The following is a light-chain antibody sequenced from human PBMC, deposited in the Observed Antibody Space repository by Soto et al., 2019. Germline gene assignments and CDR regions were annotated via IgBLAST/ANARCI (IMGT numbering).Light chain of an antibody. Sequence: QSALTQPPSVSGSPGQSVTISCTGTSSDVGSYNRVSWCQQPPDTATKLMIYEVSNRPSVVPDRFSGSKSGNTASLTISGLQAEDEADYYCSSFTSSSTLVFGGGTKLTVL. J-gene: IGLJ2*01. CDR2: EVS. CDR3: SSFTSSSTLV. V-gene: IGLV2-18*02. CDR1: SSDVGSYNR.